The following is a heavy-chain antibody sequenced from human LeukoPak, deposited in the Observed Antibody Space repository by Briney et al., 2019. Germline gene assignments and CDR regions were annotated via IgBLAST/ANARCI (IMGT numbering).Heavy chain of an antibody. Sequence: GGSLRLSCAASGFTFSSYSMNWVRQAPGKGLEWVSSISSSSSNIYYADSVKGRFTISRDNAKNSLYLRMNSLRAEDTAVYYCARAPAGRGDDYWGQGTPVTVSS. CDR2: ISSSSSNI. CDR1: GFTFSSYS. D-gene: IGHD3-10*01. V-gene: IGHV3-21*01. J-gene: IGHJ4*02. CDR3: ARAPAGRGDDY.